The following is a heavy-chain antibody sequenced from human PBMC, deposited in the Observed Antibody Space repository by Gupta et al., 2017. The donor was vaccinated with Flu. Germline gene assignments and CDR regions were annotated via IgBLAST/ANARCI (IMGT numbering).Heavy chain of an antibody. Sequence: QVQLQESGPGLVKPSETLSLTCTVSGGSLNNYYWRWIRQPPGKGLEFVGHIYYSGSTHYNPSLKNRVTISIDTSMQQFSLKLTSVTAADTAVYYCAKGGYYDSGSYVYFDNWGQGTLVTVSS. CDR3: AKGGYYDSGSYVYFDN. CDR2: IYYSGST. V-gene: IGHV4-59*01. J-gene: IGHJ4*02. D-gene: IGHD3-10*01. CDR1: GGSLNNYY.